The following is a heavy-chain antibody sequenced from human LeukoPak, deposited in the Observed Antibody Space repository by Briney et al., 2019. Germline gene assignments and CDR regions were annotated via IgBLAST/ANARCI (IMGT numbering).Heavy chain of an antibody. CDR3: ATQVPVPLRFLEWLSHFDY. J-gene: IGHJ4*02. Sequence: PGGSLRLSCAAPGFTFSSYSMDWVRQAPGKGLEWVSSISSSSSYIYYADSVKGRFTISRDNAKNSLYLQMNSLRAEDTAVYYCATQVPVPLRFLEWLSHFDYWGQGTLVTVSS. D-gene: IGHD3-3*01. V-gene: IGHV3-21*04. CDR2: ISSSSSYI. CDR1: GFTFSSYS.